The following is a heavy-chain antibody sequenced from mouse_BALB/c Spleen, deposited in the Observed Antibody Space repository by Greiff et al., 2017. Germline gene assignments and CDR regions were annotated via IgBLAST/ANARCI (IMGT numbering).Heavy chain of an antibody. Sequence: VQLQQSGPELVKPGASVKMSCKASGYTFTSYVMHWVKQKPGQGLEWIGYINPYNDGTKYNEKFKGKATLTSDKSSSTAYMELSSLTSEDSAVYYCARGSYYDYDGAWFAYWGQGTLVTVSA. V-gene: IGHV1-14*01. CDR2: INPYNDGT. D-gene: IGHD2-4*01. J-gene: IGHJ3*01. CDR3: ARGSYYDYDGAWFAY. CDR1: GYTFTSYV.